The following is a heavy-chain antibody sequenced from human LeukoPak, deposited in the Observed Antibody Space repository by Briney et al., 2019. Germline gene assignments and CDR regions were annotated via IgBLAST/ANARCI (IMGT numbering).Heavy chain of an antibody. CDR1: GFIFNSYS. V-gene: IGHV3-74*01. CDR2: INSDGSST. D-gene: IGHD3-9*01. Sequence: GGSLRLSCAASGFIFNSYSMHWVRQAPGKGLVWVSRINSDGSSTAHADSVKGRFTISRDNSKNTLYLQMNSLRAEDTAVYYCAKAPILTGYDPWGQGTLVTVSS. CDR3: AKAPILTGYDP. J-gene: IGHJ5*02.